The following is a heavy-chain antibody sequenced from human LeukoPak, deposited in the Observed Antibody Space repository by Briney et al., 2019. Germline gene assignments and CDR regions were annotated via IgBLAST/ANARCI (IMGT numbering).Heavy chain of an antibody. J-gene: IGHJ4*02. V-gene: IGHV1-18*01. CDR3: ARDLGRDSSGYVLDY. CDR2: ISAYNVNT. D-gene: IGHD3-22*01. Sequence: ASVKVSCKASGYPFTSYGISWVRQAPGQGLEWMGWISAYNVNTNYAQKLQGRVTMTTDTSTSTAYMELRSLRSDDTAVYYCARDLGRDSSGYVLDYWGQGTLVTVSS. CDR1: GYPFTSYG.